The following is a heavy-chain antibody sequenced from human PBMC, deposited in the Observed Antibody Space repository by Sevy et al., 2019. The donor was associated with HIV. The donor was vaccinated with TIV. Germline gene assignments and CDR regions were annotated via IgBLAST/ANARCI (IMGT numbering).Heavy chain of an antibody. V-gene: IGHV3-48*01. CDR3: GRDGGYSDYGMDL. D-gene: IGHD2-15*01. CDR2: INSGSTII. CDR1: GFTFSSYN. Sequence: GGSLRLSCVASGFTFSSYNFNWVRQAPGKGLELISFINSGSTIISHADSVKGRFTISRDSAKQSVYLQMTSLRVEDTAVYYCGRDGGYSDYGMDLWGQGTTVTVSS. J-gene: IGHJ6*02.